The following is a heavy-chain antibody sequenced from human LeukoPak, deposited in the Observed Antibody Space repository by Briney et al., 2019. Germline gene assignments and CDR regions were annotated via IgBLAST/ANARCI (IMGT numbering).Heavy chain of an antibody. Sequence: GMSLRLTCAASGFTFSRYAMHWVRQAPGKGLGWVAFIWNDGSNQNYAGSVKERFTISRDNSKKMVYVQMNSLRVDGTAVYYCARDWYYDSAGYFPYWGLGALVTVSS. D-gene: IGHD3-22*01. CDR2: IWNDGSNQ. J-gene: IGHJ4*02. V-gene: IGHV3-33*01. CDR3: ARDWYYDSAGYFPY. CDR1: GFTFSRYA.